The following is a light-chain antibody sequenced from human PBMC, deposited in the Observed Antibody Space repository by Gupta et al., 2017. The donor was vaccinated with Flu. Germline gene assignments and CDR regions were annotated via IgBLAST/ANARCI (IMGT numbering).Light chain of an antibody. V-gene: IGKV3-20*01. Sequence: EIVWTRPQGTLSSSPGERATLSCRASQSVSSSYLAWYQQKPGQAPRLLIYGASSRATGIPDRFSGSGSGTDFTLTISRLEPEDFAVYYCQQYGTSPYSFGPGTKLELK. CDR1: QSVSSSY. J-gene: IGKJ2*03. CDR3: QQYGTSPYS. CDR2: GAS.